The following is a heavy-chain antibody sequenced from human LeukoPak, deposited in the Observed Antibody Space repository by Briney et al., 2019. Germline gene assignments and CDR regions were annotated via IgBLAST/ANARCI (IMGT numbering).Heavy chain of an antibody. CDR1: GYTFTGYY. CDR3: ARPPLRGSGSLYYFDY. Sequence: ASVKVSCKASGYTFTGYYMHWVRQAPGQGLEWMGWINPNSGGTNYAQKFQGRVTMTRDTSISTAYMELSRLTSDDTAVYYCARPPLRGSGSLYYFDYWGQGTLVTVSS. CDR2: INPNSGGT. J-gene: IGHJ4*02. D-gene: IGHD1-26*01. V-gene: IGHV1-2*02.